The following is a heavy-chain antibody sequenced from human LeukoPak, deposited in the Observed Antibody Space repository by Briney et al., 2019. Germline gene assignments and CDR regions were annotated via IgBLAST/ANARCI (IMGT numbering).Heavy chain of an antibody. V-gene: IGHV4-31*03. J-gene: IGHJ5*02. CDR1: GGSISSGGYY. CDR2: ICYSGST. D-gene: IGHD6-13*01. CDR3: ASVSIAAAGENWFDP. Sequence: PSENLSSTCTVSGGSISSGGYYWSWIRQHPGKGLEWIGYICYSGSTYYNPSLKSRVTISVDTSKNQFSLKLSSVTAADTAVYYCASVSIAAAGENWFDPWGQGTLVTVSS.